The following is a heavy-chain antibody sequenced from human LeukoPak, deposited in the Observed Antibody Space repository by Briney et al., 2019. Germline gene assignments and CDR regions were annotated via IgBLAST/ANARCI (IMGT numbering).Heavy chain of an antibody. CDR3: ALGVRGFDAFDI. J-gene: IGHJ3*02. Sequence: GGSLRLSCAASGFTFSSYWMHWVRQAPGKGLVWVSRINSDGSSTSYADSVKGRFTISRDNAKNTLYLQMNSLRAEDTAVYYCALGVRGFDAFDIWGQGTMVTVSS. V-gene: IGHV3-74*01. CDR2: INSDGSST. CDR1: GFTFSSYW. D-gene: IGHD3-10*01.